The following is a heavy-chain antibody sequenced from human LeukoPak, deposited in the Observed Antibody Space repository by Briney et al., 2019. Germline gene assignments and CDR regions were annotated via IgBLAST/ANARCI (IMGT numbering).Heavy chain of an antibody. CDR1: GGTFSSYA. CDR3: AGEDNSSGYRPFDI. J-gene: IGHJ3*02. CDR2: IIPIFGTA. V-gene: IGHV1-69*05. Sequence: SVKVSCKASGGTFSSYAISWVRQAPGQGLEWMGGIIPIFGTANYAQKLQGRVTMTRDMSMSTAYMELSRLRSVDTAVYYCAGEDNSSGYRPFDIWGQGTMVTVPS. D-gene: IGHD3-22*01.